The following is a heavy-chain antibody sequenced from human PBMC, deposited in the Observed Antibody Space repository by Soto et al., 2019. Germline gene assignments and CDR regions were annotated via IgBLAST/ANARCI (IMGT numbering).Heavy chain of an antibody. CDR1: GFTFSTYA. CDR3: ARWVYAFDY. Sequence: QVQLVESGGGVVQPGRSLRLSCAASGFTFSTYAMNWVRQAPGKGLEWVAAISYDASNKYYAGSVKGRFTISRDNYKNTLYLQMNSLRTEDTAMYSCARWVYAFDYWGQGTLVTVSS. CDR2: ISYDASNK. J-gene: IGHJ4*02. D-gene: IGHD6-13*01. V-gene: IGHV3-30-3*01.